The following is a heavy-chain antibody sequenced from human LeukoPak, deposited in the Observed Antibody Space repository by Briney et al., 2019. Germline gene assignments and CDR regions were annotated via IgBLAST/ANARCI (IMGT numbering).Heavy chain of an antibody. V-gene: IGHV3-66*01. D-gene: IGHD5-24*01. J-gene: IGHJ3*02. CDR2: LYSDGST. CDR1: GFTDSTNY. Sequence: GGSLRLSCAASGFTDSTNYMNWVRQAPGKGLEWVSVLYSDGSTYYADSVKGRFTISRDNSKNTLSLQMNSLRAEDAAVYYCARDRATGFSDALDIWGQGTMVIVSS. CDR3: ARDRATGFSDALDI.